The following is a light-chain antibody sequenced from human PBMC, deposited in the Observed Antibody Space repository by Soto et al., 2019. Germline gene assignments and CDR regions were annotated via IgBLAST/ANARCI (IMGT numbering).Light chain of an antibody. Sequence: IVMTQSPLSLPVTPGEPASISCRSSQSLLHSNGYNYLDWYLQKPGQSPQLLIYLGSNRASGVXDXXSGSGSGRDFTLKISRVEAEDVGVYYCMQALQTPWTFGQGTKVEIK. CDR3: MQALQTPWT. J-gene: IGKJ1*01. CDR2: LGS. V-gene: IGKV2-28*01. CDR1: QSLLHSNGYNY.